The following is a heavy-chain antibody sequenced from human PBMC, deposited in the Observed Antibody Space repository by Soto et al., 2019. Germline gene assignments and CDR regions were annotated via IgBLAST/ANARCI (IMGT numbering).Heavy chain of an antibody. J-gene: IGHJ6*03. D-gene: IGHD5-18*01. Sequence: EVQLVESGGGLVKPGASLRLSCAASGFTFSSYTMNWVRQAPGKGLEWVSSINSSSSDIYYADSLKGRFTISRDNAKNSLYLQMNSLTAEQTAVYYCSGVAMVNYYFYYYMDVWGKGTAVTVSS. CDR3: SGVAMVNYYFYYYMDV. V-gene: IGHV3-21*06. CDR2: INSSSSDI. CDR1: GFTFSSYT.